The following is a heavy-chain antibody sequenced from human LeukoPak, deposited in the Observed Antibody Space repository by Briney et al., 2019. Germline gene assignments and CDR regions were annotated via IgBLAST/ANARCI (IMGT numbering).Heavy chain of an antibody. Sequence: GGSLRLSCEASGFTFGDYGMNWVRQAPGKGLEWVSGLNWNGGRTGYADSVKGRFTISRDNDKNSLYLQMNSLRAEDTALYYCARFYGSGSYYAIDYWGQGTLVTVSS. CDR2: LNWNGGRT. CDR1: GFTFGDYG. V-gene: IGHV3-20*04. J-gene: IGHJ4*02. CDR3: ARFYGSGSYYAIDY. D-gene: IGHD3-10*01.